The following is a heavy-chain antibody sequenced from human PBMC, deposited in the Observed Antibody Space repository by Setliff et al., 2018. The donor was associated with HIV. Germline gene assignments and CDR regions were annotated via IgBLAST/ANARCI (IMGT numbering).Heavy chain of an antibody. V-gene: IGHV3-7*01. J-gene: IGHJ4*02. Sequence: GGSLRLSCAASGFPFSSYWMTWVRQAPGKGLEWVANVNTDGSEEYFVDSVKERFTISRDNAKNSLYLQMHSLKAEDTAVYYCARGYNKIVLVPAANPLDYWGQGTLVTVSS. D-gene: IGHD2-2*01. CDR1: GFPFSSYW. CDR2: VNTDGSEE. CDR3: ARGYNKIVLVPAANPLDY.